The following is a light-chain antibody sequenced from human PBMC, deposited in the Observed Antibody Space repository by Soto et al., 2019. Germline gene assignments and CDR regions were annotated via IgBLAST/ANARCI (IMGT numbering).Light chain of an antibody. CDR1: QGIKNY. Sequence: DIPVTQYPSSLSASVGDRVTITCRASQGIKNYLAWYQQKPGEIPKLLIYAASTLESVIPPRFSGSESVTDFNLTINNLQPDDVATYYYQRYYNAPFNFGGGTKVEIK. J-gene: IGKJ4*01. CDR2: AAS. V-gene: IGKV1-27*01. CDR3: QRYYNAPFN.